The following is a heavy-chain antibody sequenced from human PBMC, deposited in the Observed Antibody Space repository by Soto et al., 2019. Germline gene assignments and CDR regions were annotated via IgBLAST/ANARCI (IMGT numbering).Heavy chain of an antibody. CDR1: GFTLSNYA. V-gene: IGHV3-30*04. CDR2: ISNDGSNK. Sequence: QVQLMESGGGVVQPGRSLKLSCVASGFTLSNYALHWVRQAPGKGPEWMAFISNDGSNKLYADSVKGRFTISRDNSKNTLYLEMNSLRPEDTAVFYCARAGGGYLDYWGQGTLVTVSS. J-gene: IGHJ4*02. D-gene: IGHD3-22*01. CDR3: ARAGGGYLDY.